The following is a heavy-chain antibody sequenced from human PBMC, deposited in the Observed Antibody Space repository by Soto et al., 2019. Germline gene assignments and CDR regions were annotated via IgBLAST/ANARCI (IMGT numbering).Heavy chain of an antibody. CDR1: GGSISSGDYY. CDR3: AREGAITGRGRFDY. CDR2: IYYSGST. Sequence: TSETLSLTCTVSGGSISSGDYYWSWIRQPPGKGLEWIGYIYYSGSTYYNPSLKSRVTISVDTSKNQFSLKLSSVTAADTAVYYCAREGAITGRGRFDYWGQGTLVTVSS. J-gene: IGHJ4*02. V-gene: IGHV4-30-4*01. D-gene: IGHD1-20*01.